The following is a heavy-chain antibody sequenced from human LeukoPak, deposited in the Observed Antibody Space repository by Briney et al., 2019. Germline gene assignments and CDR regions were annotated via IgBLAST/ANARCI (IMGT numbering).Heavy chain of an antibody. Sequence: SETLSLTCTVSGGSISSYYWSWIRQPPGKGLEWIGYIHYSGSTNYNPSLKSRVTISVDTSKNQFSLKLSSVTAADTAVYYCARGTPYYDFWSGLAADCWGQGTLVTVSS. CDR3: ARGTPYYDFWSGLAADC. V-gene: IGHV4-59*01. CDR1: GGSISSYY. J-gene: IGHJ4*02. D-gene: IGHD3-3*01. CDR2: IHYSGST.